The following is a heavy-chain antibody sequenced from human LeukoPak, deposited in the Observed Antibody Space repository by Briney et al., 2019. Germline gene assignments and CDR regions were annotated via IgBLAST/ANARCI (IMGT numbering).Heavy chain of an antibody. CDR3: ARGRAFGIAVAGTNTC. V-gene: IGHV4-34*01. D-gene: IGHD6-19*01. CDR1: GGSFSGYY. J-gene: IGHJ4*02. CDR2: INHSGST. Sequence: SETLSLTCAVYGGSFSGYYWSWIRQPPGKGLEWIGEINHSGSTNYNPSLKSRVTISVDTSKNQFSLKLSSVTAADTAVYYCARGRAFGIAVAGTNTCWGQGTLVTVSS.